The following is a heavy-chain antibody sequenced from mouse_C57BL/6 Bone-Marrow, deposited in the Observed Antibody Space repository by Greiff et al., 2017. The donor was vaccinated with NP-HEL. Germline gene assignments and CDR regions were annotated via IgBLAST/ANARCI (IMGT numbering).Heavy chain of an antibody. CDR1: GFTFSSYA. CDR2: ISDGGSYT. D-gene: IGHD1-1*01. Sequence: EVKVVESGGGLVKPGGSLKLSCAASGFTFSSYAMSWVRQTPEKRLEWVATISDGGSYTYYPDNVKGRFTISRDNAKNNLYLQMSHLKSEDTAMYYCARDYGGAYWGQGTLVTVSA. CDR3: ARDYGGAY. J-gene: IGHJ3*01. V-gene: IGHV5-4*01.